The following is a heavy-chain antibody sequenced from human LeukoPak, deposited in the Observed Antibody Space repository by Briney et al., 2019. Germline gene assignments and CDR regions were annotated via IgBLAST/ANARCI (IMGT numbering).Heavy chain of an antibody. V-gene: IGHV1-69*01. CDR2: IIPIFGTA. Sequence: GSSVKVSCKASGGTFSSYAISWVRQAPGQGLEWMGGIIPIFGTANYAQKIQGRVTITVDESTSTAYMELSSLRSEDTAVYYCARRPLSSIASDYYYYMDVWGKGNTVTVSS. J-gene: IGHJ6*03. D-gene: IGHD2-2*01. CDR1: GGTFSSYA. CDR3: ARRPLSSIASDYYYYMDV.